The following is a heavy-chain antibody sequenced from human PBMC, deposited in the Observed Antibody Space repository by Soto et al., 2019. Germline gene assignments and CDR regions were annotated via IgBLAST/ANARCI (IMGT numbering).Heavy chain of an antibody. V-gene: IGHV4-59*02. CDR2: IYYSGSA. J-gene: IGHJ6*02. Sequence: QVQLQESGPGLVKPSETLSLTCTVSGGSVSAYYWSWIRQPPGKGLEWIGYIYYSGSANYNPSLKSRVTISLDTSNNQFSLRLSSVTAADTAVYYCARLRTQQMDYAMDVWGQGTTVTVSS. CDR1: GGSVSAYY. D-gene: IGHD6-13*01. CDR3: ARLRTQQMDYAMDV.